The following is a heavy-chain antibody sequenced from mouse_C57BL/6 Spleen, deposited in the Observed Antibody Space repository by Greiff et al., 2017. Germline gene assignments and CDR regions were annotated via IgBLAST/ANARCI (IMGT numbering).Heavy chain of an antibody. Sequence: EVHLVESGGGLVKPGGSLKLSCAASGFTFSDYGMHWVRQAPEKGLEWVAYISSGSSTIYYADTVKGRFTISRDNAKNTLFLQMTSLRSEDTAMYYCARDDYDVFAYWGQGTLVTVSA. J-gene: IGHJ3*01. CDR3: ARDDYDVFAY. CDR2: ISSGSSTI. V-gene: IGHV5-17*01. D-gene: IGHD2-4*01. CDR1: GFTFSDYG.